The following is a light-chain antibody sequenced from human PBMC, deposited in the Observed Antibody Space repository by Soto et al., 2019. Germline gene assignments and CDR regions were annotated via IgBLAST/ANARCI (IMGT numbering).Light chain of an antibody. Sequence: QSALTQPASVSGSPGQSIAISCTGTSSDVGTYDYVSWYQQYPDKAPKLIIYEVTQRPSGVSNRFSGSKSGNTASLTISGFQAEDEDDNYCSSHTSVNTRVFGTGTKVTVL. CDR1: SSDVGTYDY. CDR3: SSHTSVNTRV. V-gene: IGLV2-14*01. CDR2: EVT. J-gene: IGLJ1*01.